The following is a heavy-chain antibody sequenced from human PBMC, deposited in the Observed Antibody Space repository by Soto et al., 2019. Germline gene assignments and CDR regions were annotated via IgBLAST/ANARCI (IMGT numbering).Heavy chain of an antibody. CDR2: ISAYNGNT. CDR3: ARDPPHTFGDSKPNWFGP. CDR1: GYTFTSYG. D-gene: IGHD4-17*01. J-gene: IGHJ5*02. Sequence: QGQLVQSGAEVKKPGASVKVSCKASGYTFTSYGISWVRQAPGQGLEWMGWISAYNGNTNYAQKLQGRVTMTKDTSTSPAYMELRSLRSEDTAVYYCARDPPHTFGDSKPNWFGPWGQGTLVTVSS. V-gene: IGHV1-18*01.